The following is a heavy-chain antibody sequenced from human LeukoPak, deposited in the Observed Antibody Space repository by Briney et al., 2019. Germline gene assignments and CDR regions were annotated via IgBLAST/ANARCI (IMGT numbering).Heavy chain of an antibody. CDR3: ARGGGYSGYEDY. V-gene: IGHV1-69*01. Sequence: GASVKVSCKASGGTFSSYAISWVRQAPGQGLEWMGGIIPIFDTANYAQKFQGRVTITADESTSTAYMELSSLRSEDTVVYYCARGGGYSGYEDYWGQGTLVTVSS. J-gene: IGHJ4*02. CDR1: GGTFSSYA. CDR2: IIPIFDTA. D-gene: IGHD5-12*01.